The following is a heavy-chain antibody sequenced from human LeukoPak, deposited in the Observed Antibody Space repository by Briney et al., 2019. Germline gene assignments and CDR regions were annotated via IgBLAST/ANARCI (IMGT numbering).Heavy chain of an antibody. V-gene: IGHV3-30*18. CDR3: AKDRGSGYLDY. CDR2: ISNDGGNK. D-gene: IGHD6-19*01. CDR1: GFTFSSYG. Sequence: GGSLRLSCAASGFTFSSYGMHWVRQAPGKGLEWVAVISNDGGNKYYADSVKGRFTISRDNSKNTLYLQMNSLRTEDTAVYYCAKDRGSGYLDYWGQGTLVTVSS. J-gene: IGHJ4*02.